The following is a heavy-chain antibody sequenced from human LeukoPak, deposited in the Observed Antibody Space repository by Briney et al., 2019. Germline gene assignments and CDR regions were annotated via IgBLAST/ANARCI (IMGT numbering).Heavy chain of an antibody. CDR2: IKQDGSDK. D-gene: IGHD3-3*02. CDR3: ARKGFVDVLGVY. V-gene: IGHV3-7*01. CDR1: RFTFSNYW. Sequence: PGGSLRPSCAASRFTFSNYWMSWVRQAPGKGLEGVANIKQDGSDKSYVDSVKGRFSMSRDNAKNSLNLQMNSLRAEDTAVYYCARKGFVDVLGVYWGQGTLVIVSS. J-gene: IGHJ4*02.